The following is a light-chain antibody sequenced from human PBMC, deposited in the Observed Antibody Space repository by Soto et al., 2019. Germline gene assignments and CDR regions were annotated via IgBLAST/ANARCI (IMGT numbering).Light chain of an antibody. CDR3: QQYKDYWT. CDR1: QSISRW. V-gene: IGKV1-5*03. CDR2: ETS. Sequence: DVQMTQSPSTLSASVGDRVTITCRASQSISRWLDWYQQKPGKAPKLLIYETSSLEDGVPSRFTGSGSGTEFSLTITSLQPEDFASYYCQQYKDYWTFGQWTKVDMK. J-gene: IGKJ1*01.